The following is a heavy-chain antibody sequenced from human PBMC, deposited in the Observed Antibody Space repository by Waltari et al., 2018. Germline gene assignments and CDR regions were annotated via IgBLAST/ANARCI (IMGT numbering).Heavy chain of an antibody. J-gene: IGHJ4*02. Sequence: QDPLLQSGGDGRKAGASVKVPCKASGYTFSNYGIRWGRQAPGQGLEGMGWISAYNGNTNYAQTFQGRVTMTTDTSTSTAYMELRSLRSDDTAVYYCARDKWEYCIVGGCSSDYWGQGTLVTVSS. D-gene: IGHD2-15*01. CDR3: ARDKWEYCIVGGCSSDY. CDR2: ISAYNGNT. CDR1: GYTFSNYG. V-gene: IGHV1-18*04.